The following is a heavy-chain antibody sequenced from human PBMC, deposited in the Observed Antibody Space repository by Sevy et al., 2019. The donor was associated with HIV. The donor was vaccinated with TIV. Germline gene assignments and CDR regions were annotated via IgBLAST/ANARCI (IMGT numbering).Heavy chain of an antibody. V-gene: IGHV3-23*01. J-gene: IGHJ4*02. CDR2: ISDSGTTT. CDR1: GFTFSSHA. D-gene: IGHD1-26*01. Sequence: GGSLRLSCAASGFTFSSHAMSWVRQAPGKALEWVSAISDSGTTTYYEDSVKGRFTISRDNSKNTLYLQMDGLRAEDTAIYYCARAFTGGYQQPFDYWGQGTLVTVSS. CDR3: ARAFTGGYQQPFDY.